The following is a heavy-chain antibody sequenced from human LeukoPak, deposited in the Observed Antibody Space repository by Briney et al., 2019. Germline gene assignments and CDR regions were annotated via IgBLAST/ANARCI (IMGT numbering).Heavy chain of an antibody. D-gene: IGHD3-22*01. CDR3: ARSSSGYSLNWFDP. J-gene: IGHJ5*02. CDR2: IYSGGST. CDR1: GFTVSSNY. V-gene: IGHV3-53*01. Sequence: PGGSLRLSCAASGFTVSSNYMSWVRQAPGKGLEWVSVIYSGGSTYYADFVKGRFTISRDNSKNTLYLQMNSLRAEGTAVYYCARSSSGYSLNWFDPWGQGTLVTVSS.